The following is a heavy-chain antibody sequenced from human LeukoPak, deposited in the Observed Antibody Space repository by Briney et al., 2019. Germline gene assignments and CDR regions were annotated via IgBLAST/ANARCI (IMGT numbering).Heavy chain of an antibody. CDR1: GGSISSYY. CDR3: ARGGGSYSLM. D-gene: IGHD1-26*01. V-gene: IGHV4-30-4*08. Sequence: SETLSLTCTVSGGSISSYYWSWIRQPPGKGLEWIGYIYYSGSTYYNPSLKSRVTISVDTSKNQFSLKLSSVTAADTAVYYCARGGGSYSLMWGQGTLVTVSS. CDR2: IYYSGST. J-gene: IGHJ4*02.